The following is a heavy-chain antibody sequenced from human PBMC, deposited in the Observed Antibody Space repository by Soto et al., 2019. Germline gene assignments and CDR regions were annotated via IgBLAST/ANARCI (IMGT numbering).Heavy chain of an antibody. D-gene: IGHD6-19*01. CDR1: GFSLSSTRMA. V-gene: IGHV2-5*02. CDR3: AHIVVAGLGYYFDY. CDR2: IYWDDDK. J-gene: IGHJ4*02. Sequence: QITLKESGPTLVKPTQTLTLTCTFSGFSLSSTRMAVGWIRQPPGKALEWLALIYWDDDKRYSPFLKSRLTITKDPSKNQVVITMSNMDPVDTARYYCAHIVVAGLGYYFDYWGQGTLVTVSS.